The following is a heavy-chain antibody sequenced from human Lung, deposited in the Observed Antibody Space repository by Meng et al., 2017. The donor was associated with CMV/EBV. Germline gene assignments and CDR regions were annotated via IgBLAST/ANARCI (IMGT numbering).Heavy chain of an antibody. CDR3: ASHAEDYYDSRDFSPYAH. CDR2: IIPMFGTT. V-gene: IGHV1-69*13. CDR1: GGTFSTYV. D-gene: IGHD3-22*01. J-gene: IGHJ4*02. Sequence: SXXVSXKASGGTFSTYVFSWVRQAPGQGLEWLGGIIPMFGTTNYAQKFQGRLTIKADDSTRTAYMDLSSLTSEDTAVYYCASHAEDYYDSRDFSPYAHWXQGTLVTVSS.